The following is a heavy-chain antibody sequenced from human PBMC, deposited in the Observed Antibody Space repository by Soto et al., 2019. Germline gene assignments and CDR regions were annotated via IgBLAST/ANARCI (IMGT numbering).Heavy chain of an antibody. Sequence: LRLSCAASGFTFSSYGMHWVRQAPGKGLEWVAVISYDGSNKYYADSVKGRFTISRDNSKNTLYLQMNSLRAEDTAVYYCAKEPFDYGDYSYFDYWGQGTLVTVSS. D-gene: IGHD4-17*01. J-gene: IGHJ4*02. CDR3: AKEPFDYGDYSYFDY. CDR1: GFTFSSYG. V-gene: IGHV3-30*18. CDR2: ISYDGSNK.